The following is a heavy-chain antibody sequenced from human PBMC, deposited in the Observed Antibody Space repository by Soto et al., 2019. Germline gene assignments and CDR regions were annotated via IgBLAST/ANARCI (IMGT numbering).Heavy chain of an antibody. CDR1: GFTFSSYA. CDR2: ISGSGGST. V-gene: IGHV3-23*01. D-gene: IGHD6-19*01. CDR3: AKDVLVAGVNWFDP. J-gene: IGHJ5*02. Sequence: AGGSLRLSCAASGFTFSSYAMSWVRQAPGKGLEWVSAISGSGGSTYYADSVKGRFTISRDNSKNTLYLQMSSLRAEDTAVYYCAKDVLVAGVNWFDPWGQGTLVTVSS.